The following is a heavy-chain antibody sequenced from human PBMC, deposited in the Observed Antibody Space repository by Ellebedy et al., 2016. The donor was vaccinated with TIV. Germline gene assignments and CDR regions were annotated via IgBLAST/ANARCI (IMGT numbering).Heavy chain of an antibody. J-gene: IGHJ4*02. CDR3: VTVTYDSSGYYGDYFDH. V-gene: IGHV3-72*01. CDR2: CGNRDYSHTT. D-gene: IGHD3-22*01. CDR1: GFTFSDRH. Sequence: PGGSLRLSCAASGFTFSDRHMDWVRQAPGKGLEWVGRCGNRDYSHTTEYAAAVKGRFTVSRDDSKRTLYLQMNSLKTEDTAVYYCVTVTYDSSGYYGDYFDHWGQGALVAVSS.